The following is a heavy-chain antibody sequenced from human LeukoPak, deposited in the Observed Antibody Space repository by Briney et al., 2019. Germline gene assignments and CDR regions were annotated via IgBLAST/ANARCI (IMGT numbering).Heavy chain of an antibody. CDR1: GFTFDDYT. J-gene: IGHJ4*02. Sequence: PGGSLRLSCAASGFTFDDYTMHWVRQAPGKGLEWVSLISWDGGSTYYADSVKGRFTISRDSSKNTLYLQMNSLRAEDTAVYYCAKDHGDSGYYPVDYWGQGTLVTVSS. D-gene: IGHD3-22*01. CDR2: ISWDGGST. V-gene: IGHV3-43*01. CDR3: AKDHGDSGYYPVDY.